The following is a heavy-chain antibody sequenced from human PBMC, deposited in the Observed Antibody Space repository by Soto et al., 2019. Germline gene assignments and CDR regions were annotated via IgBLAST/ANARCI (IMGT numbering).Heavy chain of an antibody. Sequence: EVQLLEAGGGLVQPGGSQSLSCAASGFTFSSYAMTWVRQAPGKAVEWASTLSGRGGCTYYAASVKGRFTITRDKSKDTLYLEMNRLRGEDTAVYFWAKQQGPGTPYYNAMDVWAQGTAVTASS. V-gene: IGHV3-23*01. J-gene: IGHJ6*02. CDR1: GFTFSSYA. D-gene: IGHD1-1*01. CDR2: LSGRGGCT. CDR3: AKQQGPGTPYYNAMDV.